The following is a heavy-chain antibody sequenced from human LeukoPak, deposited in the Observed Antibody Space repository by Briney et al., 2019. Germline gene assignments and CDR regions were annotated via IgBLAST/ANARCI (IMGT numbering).Heavy chain of an antibody. D-gene: IGHD1-26*01. J-gene: IGHJ4*02. CDR3: VILEWELLLLGFDY. CDR1: GFTFSSYA. V-gene: IGHV3-23*01. Sequence: PGGSLRLSCAASGFTFSSYAMSWVRQAPGKGLEWVSAISGSGGSTYYADSVKGRFTISRDNSKNTLYLQMNSLRAEDTAVYYCVILEWELLLLGFDYWGQGTLVTVSS. CDR2: ISGSGGST.